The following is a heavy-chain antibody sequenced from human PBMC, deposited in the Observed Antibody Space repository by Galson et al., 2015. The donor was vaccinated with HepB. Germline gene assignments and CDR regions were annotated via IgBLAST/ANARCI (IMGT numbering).Heavy chain of an antibody. CDR3: AAPLGPYDFWSGYYTWYYFDY. CDR1: GYTFTSYA. V-gene: IGHV1-3*01. J-gene: IGHJ4*02. CDR2: INAGNGNT. Sequence: SVKVSCKASGYTFTSYAMHWVRQAPGQRLEWMGWINAGNGNTKYSQKFQGRVTITRDTSASTAYMELSSLRSEDTAVYYCAAPLGPYDFWSGYYTWYYFDYWGQGTLVTVSS. D-gene: IGHD3-3*01.